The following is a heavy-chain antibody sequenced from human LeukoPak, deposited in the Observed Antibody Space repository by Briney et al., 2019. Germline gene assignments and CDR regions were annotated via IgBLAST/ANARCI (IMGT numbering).Heavy chain of an antibody. CDR1: GYTFTSYG. J-gene: IGHJ4*02. Sequence: GASVKVSCKASGYTFTSYGINWVRQATGQGLEWMGWMNPNSGNTGYAQKFQGRVTMTRNTSISTAYMELSSLRSEDTAVYYCAKDEPRGGSCYFYLSCPPFDYWGQGTLVTVSS. CDR2: MNPNSGNT. D-gene: IGHD2-15*01. V-gene: IGHV1-8*01. CDR3: AKDEPRGGSCYFYLSCPPFDY.